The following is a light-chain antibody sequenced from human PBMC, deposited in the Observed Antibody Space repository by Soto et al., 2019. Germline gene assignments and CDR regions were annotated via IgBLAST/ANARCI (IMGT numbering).Light chain of an antibody. J-gene: IGLJ1*01. CDR2: GVS. CDR1: SSDVGGYNY. CDR3: SSYANTATLDYV. V-gene: IGLV2-14*01. Sequence: QPVLTQPASVSGSPGQSITISCTGTSSDVGGYNYVSWYQQYPGKAPKLMIYGVSNRPSGVSDRFSGSKSGNTASLTISGLQAEDEADYYCSSYANTATLDYVFGTATKLTVL.